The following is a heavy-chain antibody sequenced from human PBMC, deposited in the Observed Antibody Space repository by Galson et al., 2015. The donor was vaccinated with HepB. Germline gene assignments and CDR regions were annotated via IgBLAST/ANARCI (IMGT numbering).Heavy chain of an antibody. CDR3: ARFSLGYSYGYGDIDAFDI. V-gene: IGHV4-4*07. Sequence: ETLSLTCTVSGGSISSYYWSWIRQPAGKGLEWIGRIYTSGSTNDNPSLKSRVTMSVDTSKNQFSLKLSSVTAADTAVYYCARFSLGYSYGYGDIDAFDIWGQGTMVTVSS. CDR2: IYTSGST. J-gene: IGHJ3*02. D-gene: IGHD5-18*01. CDR1: GGSISSYY.